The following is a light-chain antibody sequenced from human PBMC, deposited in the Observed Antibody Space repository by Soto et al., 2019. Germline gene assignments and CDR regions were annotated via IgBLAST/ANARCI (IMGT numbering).Light chain of an antibody. Sequence: QSVLTQPPSSSVSPGQSVAISCNGTTSDVGCYNYVSWYQQHPGKAPKLIIYDVSKRPSGVPDRFSGSKSGNTASLTVSGLQGEDEADYYCSSYVASNTVACCGGTQLTVL. J-gene: IGLJ2*01. CDR1: TSDVGCYNY. CDR3: SSYVASNTVA. V-gene: IGLV2-8*01. CDR2: DVS.